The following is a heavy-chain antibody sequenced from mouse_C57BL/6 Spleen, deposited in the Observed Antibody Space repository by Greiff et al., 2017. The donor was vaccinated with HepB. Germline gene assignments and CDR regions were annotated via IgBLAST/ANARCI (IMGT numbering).Heavy chain of an antibody. CDR1: GYTFTGYW. V-gene: IGHV1-9*01. D-gene: IGHD2-4*01. Sequence: QVQLQQSGAELMKPGASVKLSCKATGYTFTGYWIEWVKQRPGHGLEWIGEILPGSGSTNYNEKFKGKATFTVDTSSSTAYMQLSSLTSEDSAVYYCARGNYYDCGVDWFAYWGQGTLVTVSA. J-gene: IGHJ3*01. CDR2: ILPGSGST. CDR3: ARGNYYDCGVDWFAY.